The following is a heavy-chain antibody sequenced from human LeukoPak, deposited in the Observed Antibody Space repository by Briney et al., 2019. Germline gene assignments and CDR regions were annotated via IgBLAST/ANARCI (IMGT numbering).Heavy chain of an antibody. V-gene: IGHV1-2*02. CDR2: INPNSGGT. CDR3: ARYGDYDAFDI. Sequence: ASVKVSCKASGYTFTDYYMHWVRQAPGQGLEWMGWINPNSGGTNYAQKLQGRVTMTTDTSTSTAYMELRSLRSDDTAVYYCARYGDYDAFDIWGQGTMVTVSS. D-gene: IGHD4-17*01. CDR1: GYTFTDYY. J-gene: IGHJ3*02.